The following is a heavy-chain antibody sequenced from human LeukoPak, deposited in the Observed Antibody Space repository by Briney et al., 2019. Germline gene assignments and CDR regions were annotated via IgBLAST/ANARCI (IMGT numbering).Heavy chain of an antibody. CDR2: MNPNSGNT. V-gene: IGHV1-8*03. Sequence: ASVKVSCKASGYTFTSYGISWVRQATGQGLEWMGWMNPNSGNTGYAQKFQGRVTITRNTSISTAYMELSSLRSEDTAVYYCARPDLPGLYIWFGGGSAAFDIWGQGTMVTVSS. CDR3: ARPDLPGLYIWFGGGSAAFDI. D-gene: IGHD3-10*01. J-gene: IGHJ3*02. CDR1: GYTFTSYG.